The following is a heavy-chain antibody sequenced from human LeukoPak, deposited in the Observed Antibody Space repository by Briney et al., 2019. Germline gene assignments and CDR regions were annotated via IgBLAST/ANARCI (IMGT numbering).Heavy chain of an antibody. D-gene: IGHD5-18*01. CDR3: AKGYSYGGLGL. V-gene: IGHV3-30*02. CDR1: GFTFSSYG. Sequence: GGSLRLSCAASGFTFSSYGMHWVRQAPGKGLEWVAFIRYDGNSKNHADSVKGRFTISRDDFKNTLYLQMSSLRAEDTAIYYCAKGYSYGGLGLWGQGTLVTVSS. CDR2: IRYDGNSK. J-gene: IGHJ4*02.